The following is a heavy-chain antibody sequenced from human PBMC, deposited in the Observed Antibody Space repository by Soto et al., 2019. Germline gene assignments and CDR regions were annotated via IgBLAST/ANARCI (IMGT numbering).Heavy chain of an antibody. CDR1: GGSFSGYY. V-gene: IGHV4-34*01. Sequence: QVQLQQWGAGLLKASETLSLTCAVYGGSFSGYYWSWIRQPPGKGLEWIGEINHSGTTKYSPSLKSRVTISVDTSKNQFSLKLSSVTAVDTAVYYCASPSRFDSSGYYFDSWGQGTQVTVSS. CDR3: ASPSRFDSSGYYFDS. CDR2: INHSGTT. J-gene: IGHJ4*02. D-gene: IGHD3-22*01.